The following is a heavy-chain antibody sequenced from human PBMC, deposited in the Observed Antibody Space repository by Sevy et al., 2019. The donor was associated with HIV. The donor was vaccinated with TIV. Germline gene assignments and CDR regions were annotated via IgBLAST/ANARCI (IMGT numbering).Heavy chain of an antibody. CDR3: AKDLYAYYYDSSGYYSSFDY. Sequence: GGSLRLSCAASGFTFSSYAMSWVRQAPGKGLEWVSAFSGSGGSTYYADSVKGRFTISRDNSKNTLYLQMNSLRAEDTAVYYCAKDLYAYYYDSSGYYSSFDYWGQGTLVTVSS. V-gene: IGHV3-23*01. CDR2: FSGSGGST. D-gene: IGHD3-22*01. CDR1: GFTFSSYA. J-gene: IGHJ4*02.